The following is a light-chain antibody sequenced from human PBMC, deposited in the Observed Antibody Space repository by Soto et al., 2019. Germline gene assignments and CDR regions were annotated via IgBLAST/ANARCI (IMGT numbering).Light chain of an antibody. CDR3: QQYNNWHPGSRT. J-gene: IGKJ1*01. CDR1: QSVSSSY. Sequence: EIVLTQSPGTLSLSPGERATLSCRASQSVSSSYLAWYQQKPGQAPRLLIYGASTRATGIPARFSGSGSGTEFTLTISSLQSEDFAVYYCQQYNNWHPGSRTFGQGTKVDIK. V-gene: IGKV3-15*01. CDR2: GAS.